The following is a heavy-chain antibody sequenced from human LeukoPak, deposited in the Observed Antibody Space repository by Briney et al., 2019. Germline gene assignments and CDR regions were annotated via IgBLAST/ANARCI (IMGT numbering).Heavy chain of an antibody. CDR2: IYYSGST. CDR3: ARRQQLVRFDY. J-gene: IGHJ4*02. CDR1: GGSISSYY. V-gene: IGHV4-59*08. Sequence: SETLSLTCTVSGGSISSYYWSWIRQPPGKGLEWIGYIYYSGSTNYNSSLRSRVTISVDTSKNQFSLKLSSVTAADTAVYYCARRQQLVRFDYWGQGTLVTVSS. D-gene: IGHD6-13*01.